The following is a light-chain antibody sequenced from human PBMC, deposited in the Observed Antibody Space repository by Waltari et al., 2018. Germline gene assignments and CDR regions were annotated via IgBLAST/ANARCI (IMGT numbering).Light chain of an antibody. CDR1: SGDLVIGNR. J-gene: IGLJ3*02. CDR3: SSYTTNTRV. CDR2: DVS. V-gene: IGLV2-14*03. Sequence: QSALTQPASVSGSPGQSITISCTGTSGDLVIGNRVSWYQQYPGKAPKLMIYDVSSRPSGVSARFSGSKAGNTAALTISGRQVEDEADYYCSSYTTNTRVFGGGTKLTVL.